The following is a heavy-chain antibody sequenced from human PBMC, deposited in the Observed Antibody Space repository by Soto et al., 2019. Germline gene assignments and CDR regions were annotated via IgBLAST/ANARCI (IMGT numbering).Heavy chain of an antibody. CDR3: ARGGKERFRGPGMDV. J-gene: IGHJ6*02. Sequence: QVQLVQSGAEVRKPGSSVRVSCKASGDRFSTYAFNWVRQAPGQGLEWLGGIMTFFGAARYAQKFQGRVTITADELTTTVYMELSGLRYEDTAVYYCARGGKERFRGPGMDVWGQGTTVTVSS. CDR1: GDRFSTYA. V-gene: IGHV1-69*01. D-gene: IGHD1-1*01. CDR2: IMTFFGAA.